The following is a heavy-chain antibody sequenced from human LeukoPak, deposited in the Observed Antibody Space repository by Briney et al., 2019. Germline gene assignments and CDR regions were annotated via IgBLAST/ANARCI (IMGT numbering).Heavy chain of an antibody. Sequence: ASVKVSCKASGYTFTSYDINWVRQAPGQGPEWMGWMNPSGGQTNYAQSLQGRVTMTRNTSTSTAYMDLSSLRSEDTAVYYCTRRSVAGTFEYWGQGTLVTVSS. J-gene: IGHJ4*02. V-gene: IGHV1-8*01. CDR2: MNPSGGQT. D-gene: IGHD6-19*01. CDR1: GYTFTSYD. CDR3: TRRSVAGTFEY.